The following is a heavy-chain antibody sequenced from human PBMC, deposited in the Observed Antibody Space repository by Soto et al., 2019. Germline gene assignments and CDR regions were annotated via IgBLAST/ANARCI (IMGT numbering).Heavy chain of an antibody. D-gene: IGHD3-22*01. CDR2: IIPIFGTA. V-gene: IGHV1-69*01. CDR3: ARVTHYYCYDSSGRGDAFDI. J-gene: IGHJ3*02. CDR1: GGTFSSYA. Sequence: QVQLVQSGAEVKKPGSSVKVSCKASGGTFSSYAISWVRQAPGQGLEWMGGIIPIFGTANYAQKFQGRVTITADESTSTAYMELSSLRSEDTAVYYCARVTHYYCYDSSGRGDAFDIWGQGTMVTVSS.